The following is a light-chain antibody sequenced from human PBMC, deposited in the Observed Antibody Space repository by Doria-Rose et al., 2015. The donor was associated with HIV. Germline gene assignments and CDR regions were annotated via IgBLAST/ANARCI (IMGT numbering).Light chain of an antibody. CDR1: QSISSW. V-gene: IGKV1-5*03. J-gene: IGKJ2*01. Sequence: DIRMTQSPSTLSASVGDRVTITCRASQSISSWLAWYQQKPGKAPKALIYTASSLESGVPSRFSGSGSGTEFTLTISSLQPDDFATYYCQHYNTYPFTFGQGTKVEIK. CDR3: QHYNTYPFT. CDR2: TAS.